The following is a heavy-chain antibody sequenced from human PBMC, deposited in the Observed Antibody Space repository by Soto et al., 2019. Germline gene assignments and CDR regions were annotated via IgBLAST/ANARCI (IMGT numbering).Heavy chain of an antibody. Sequence: GASVKVSCKVSGYTLTELSMHWVRQAPGKGLEWMGGFDPEDGETIYAQKFQGRVTMTEDTSTDTAYMELSSLRSEDTAVYYCATHPQIYYGSGSYLFWGQGTLVTVSS. CDR1: GYTLTELS. V-gene: IGHV1-24*01. CDR2: FDPEDGET. CDR3: ATHPQIYYGSGSYLF. D-gene: IGHD3-10*01. J-gene: IGHJ4*02.